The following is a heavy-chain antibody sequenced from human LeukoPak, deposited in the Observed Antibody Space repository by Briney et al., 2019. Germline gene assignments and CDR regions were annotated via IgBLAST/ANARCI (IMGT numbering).Heavy chain of an antibody. V-gene: IGHV1-2*02. CDR1: GYTFTGYY. CDR3: ARANFRDAFVI. Sequence: ASVKVSCKASGYTFTGYYMHWVRQAPGQGLEWMGWINPNSGGTNYAQKFQGRVTMTRDTSISTAYMELSSLRSEDTAVYYCARANFRDAFVIWGQGTMVTVSS. J-gene: IGHJ3*02. CDR2: INPNSGGT. D-gene: IGHD4/OR15-4a*01.